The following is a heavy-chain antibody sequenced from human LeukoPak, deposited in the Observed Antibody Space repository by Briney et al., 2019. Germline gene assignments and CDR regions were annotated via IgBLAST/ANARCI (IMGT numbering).Heavy chain of an antibody. CDR3: ARTYIVATIRAFDI. D-gene: IGHD5-12*01. J-gene: IGHJ3*02. V-gene: IGHV3-21*01. CDR1: GFTFSSYS. CDR2: ISSSSSYI. Sequence: PGGSLSLSCAASGFTFSSYSMNWVRQAPGKGLEWVSSISSSSSYIYYADSVKGRLTISRDNAKNSLYLQMNSLRAEDTAVYYCARTYIVATIRAFDIWGQGTMVTVSS.